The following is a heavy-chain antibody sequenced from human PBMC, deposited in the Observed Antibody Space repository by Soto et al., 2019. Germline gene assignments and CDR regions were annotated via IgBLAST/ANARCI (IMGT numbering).Heavy chain of an antibody. CDR3: XXXXXXXXXXXXXXXXXXXXXSXAXXI. CDR2: IYWDDDK. J-gene: IGHJ3*02. V-gene: IGHV2-5*02. Sequence: PTQTLTLTCTFSGFSLSTSGVGVGWIRQPPGKALEWLALIYWDDDKRYSPSLKSRLTITKDTSKNQVVLTMTNMDPVXTXXXXXXXXXXXXXXXXXXXXXXXXXXSXAXXIRXXGTMVTVSS. CDR1: GFSLSTSGVG.